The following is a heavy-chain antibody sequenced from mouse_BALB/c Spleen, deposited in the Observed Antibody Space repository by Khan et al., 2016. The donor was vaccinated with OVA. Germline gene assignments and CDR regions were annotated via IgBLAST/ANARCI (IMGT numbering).Heavy chain of an antibody. V-gene: IGHV9-3-1*01. CDR1: GHTFTKYG. CDR2: INTYTGEP. Sequence: QIQLVQSGPELKKPGETVKISCKSSGHTFTKYGMNWVKQAPGKGLKWMGWINTYTGEPTYADDFNGRFAFSLEASASTAYLQINNLKNEDTATYFGARPPYFSYVMDNWGQGTSVIVSS. J-gene: IGHJ4*01. CDR3: ARPPYFSYVMDN. D-gene: IGHD2-10*01.